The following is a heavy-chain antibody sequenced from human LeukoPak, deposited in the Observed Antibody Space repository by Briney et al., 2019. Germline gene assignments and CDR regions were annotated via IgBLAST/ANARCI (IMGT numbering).Heavy chain of an antibody. D-gene: IGHD6-19*01. CDR2: ISGSGGST. CDR1: GFAFSRYA. CDR3: IPVAGTGFDY. Sequence: EGSLRLSCAASGFAFSRYAMTWVRQAPGKGLEWVSAISGSGGSTYYADSVKGRFTISRDNSKNTLFLQMNSLRAEDTAVYYGIPVAGTGFDYWGQGTLVTVSS. J-gene: IGHJ4*02. V-gene: IGHV3-23*01.